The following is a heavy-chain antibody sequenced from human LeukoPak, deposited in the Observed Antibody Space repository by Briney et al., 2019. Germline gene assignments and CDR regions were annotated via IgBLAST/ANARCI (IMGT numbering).Heavy chain of an antibody. CDR1: GFIFSSYG. Sequence: GGSLRLSCAASGFIFSSYGMHWVRQAPGKGLEWVGHTRNKANNYATEYAASVKGRFTISRDDSRNSVYLQMNSLKTEDTAVYYCTRWRSGTSDWGQGTLVTVSS. D-gene: IGHD4-23*01. CDR3: TRWRSGTSD. CDR2: TRNKANNYAT. V-gene: IGHV3-72*01. J-gene: IGHJ4*02.